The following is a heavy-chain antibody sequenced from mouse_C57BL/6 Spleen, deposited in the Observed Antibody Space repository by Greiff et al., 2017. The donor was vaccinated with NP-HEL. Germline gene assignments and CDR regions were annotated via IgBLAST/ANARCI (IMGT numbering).Heavy chain of an antibody. D-gene: IGHD2-14*01. V-gene: IGHV1-50*01. CDR2: IDPSDSYT. J-gene: IGHJ4*01. CDR1: GYTFTSYW. Sequence: QVQLQQPGAELVKPGASVKLSCKASGYTFTSYWMQWVKQRPGQGLEWIGEIDPSDSYTNYNQKFKGKATLTVETSSSTADMQHSSLTSEDSAVYYCARRGTGAYAMDYWGQGTSVTVSS. CDR3: ARRGTGAYAMDY.